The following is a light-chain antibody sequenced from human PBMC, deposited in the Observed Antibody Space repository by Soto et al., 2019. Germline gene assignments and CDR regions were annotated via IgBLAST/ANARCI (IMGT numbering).Light chain of an antibody. CDR1: QSVSNY. Sequence: EIVLTQSPATLSLSPGERATLSCRASQSVSNYLAWYQQKPGQAPRLLIYDASSRATGIPARFSGSGSGTEFTLTISSLEPEDFAVYYCQQRSNWPPGFTFGQGTKLEIK. CDR2: DAS. J-gene: IGKJ2*01. CDR3: QQRSNWPPGFT. V-gene: IGKV3-11*01.